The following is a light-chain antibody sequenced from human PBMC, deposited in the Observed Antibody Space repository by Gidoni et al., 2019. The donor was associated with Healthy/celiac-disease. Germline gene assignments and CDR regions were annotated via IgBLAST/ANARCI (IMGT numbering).Light chain of an antibody. CDR3: QQYDNLPLT. CDR1: QAISNY. CDR2: DAS. Sequence: DIPMTKSPSSLSASVGDRVTITCQASQAISNYLNWYQQKPGKAPKLLIYDASNLETGVPSRFSGSGSGTDFTFTISSLQPEDIATYYCQQYDNLPLTFXGXTKVEIK. V-gene: IGKV1-33*01. J-gene: IGKJ4*01.